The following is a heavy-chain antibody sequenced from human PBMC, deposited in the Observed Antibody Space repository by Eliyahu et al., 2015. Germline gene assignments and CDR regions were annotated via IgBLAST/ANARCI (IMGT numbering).Heavy chain of an antibody. CDR3: ARGRRGSGWNNYYYYYYMDV. CDR1: GXSFSGYY. D-gene: IGHD6-19*01. CDR2: INHSGST. J-gene: IGHJ6*03. V-gene: IGHV4-34*01. Sequence: AVYGXSFSGYYWSWIRQPPGKGLEWIGEINHSGSTNYNPSLKSRVTISVDTSKNQFSLKLSSVTAADTAVYYCARGRRGSGWNNYYYYYYMDVWGKGTTVTVSS.